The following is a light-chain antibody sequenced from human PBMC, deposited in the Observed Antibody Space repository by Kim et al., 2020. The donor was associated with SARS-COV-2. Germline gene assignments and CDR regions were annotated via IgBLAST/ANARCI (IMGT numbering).Light chain of an antibody. CDR3: NSRDSSGHHVV. J-gene: IGLJ3*02. Sequence: SSELTQDPAVSVALGQTVRITCQGDSLRNYFASWYQQRPGQAPVLVMYGRNIRPSGIADRFSGSRSGNTASLTITGAQAEDEAEYYCNSRDSSGHHVVFGAWTQLTVL. V-gene: IGLV3-19*01. CDR1: SLRNYF. CDR2: GRN.